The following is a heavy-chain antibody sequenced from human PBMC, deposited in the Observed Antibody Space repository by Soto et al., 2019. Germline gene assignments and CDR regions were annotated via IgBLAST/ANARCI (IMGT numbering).Heavy chain of an antibody. V-gene: IGHV3-11*06. CDR3: ARGHHSMDV. J-gene: IGHJ6*02. Sequence: GGSLRLSCAASGFTFSDHYMTWIRQAPGKGLEWISYINPTGTYTHYADSVKGRFSISRDNAEKSLYLQMNSLRPEDTALYFCARGHHSMDVWGQGATVTVS. CDR2: INPTGTYT. D-gene: IGHD5-18*01. CDR1: GFTFSDHY.